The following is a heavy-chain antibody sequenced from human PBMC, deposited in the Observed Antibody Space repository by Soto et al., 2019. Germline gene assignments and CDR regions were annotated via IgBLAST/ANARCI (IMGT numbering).Heavy chain of an antibody. J-gene: IGHJ3*02. CDR1: GFTFSSYA. CDR2: ISGSGGST. Sequence: GGSLRLSCAASGFTFSSYAMSWVRQAPGKGLEWVSAISGSGGSTYYADSVKGRFTISRDNSKNTLYLQMNSLRAEDTAVYYCAKDFYYYGSGSDAFDIWGQGTMVTVSS. CDR3: AKDFYYYGSGSDAFDI. V-gene: IGHV3-23*01. D-gene: IGHD3-10*01.